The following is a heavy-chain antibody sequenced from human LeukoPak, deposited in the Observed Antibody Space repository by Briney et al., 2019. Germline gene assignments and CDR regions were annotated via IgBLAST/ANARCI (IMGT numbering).Heavy chain of an antibody. Sequence: QTGGSLRLSCAASGFTVSSNYMSWVRQAPGKGLEWVSVIYSGGSTYYADSVKGRFTISRDNSKNTLYLQMNSLRAEDTAVYYCARGRRAYYFDYWGQGTLVTVSS. CDR3: ARGRRAYYFDY. CDR2: IYSGGST. CDR1: GFTVSSNY. V-gene: IGHV3-53*01. J-gene: IGHJ4*02.